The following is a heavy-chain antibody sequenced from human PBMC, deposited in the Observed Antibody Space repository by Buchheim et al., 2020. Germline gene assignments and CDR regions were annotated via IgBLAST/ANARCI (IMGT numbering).Heavy chain of an antibody. CDR2: INWDDDK. D-gene: IGHD6-13*01. CDR1: GFSLSTSGMR. J-gene: IGHJ4*02. CDR3: ARISSSSWLYFDY. Sequence: QVTLKESGPALVKPTQTLTLTCTFSGFSLSTSGMRVSWIRQPPGKALEWLARINWDDDKFYSTSLKTRPTISKDTSKNQVVLTMTNMDPVDTATYYCARISSSSWLYFDYWGQGTL. V-gene: IGHV2-70*04.